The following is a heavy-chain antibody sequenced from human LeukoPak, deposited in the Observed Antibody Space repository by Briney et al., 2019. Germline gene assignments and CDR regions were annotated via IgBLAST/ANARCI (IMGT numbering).Heavy chain of an antibody. CDR1: GYTFTGYY. J-gene: IGHJ4*02. V-gene: IGHV1-2*02. CDR3: AASVPTVTTRSFDY. Sequence: AASVKVSCKASGYTFTGYYMHWVRQAPGQGLEWMGWINPNSGGTNYAQKFQGRVTMTRDTSISTAYMELSRLRSDDTAVYYCAASVPTVTTRSFDYWGQGTLVTVSS. CDR2: INPNSGGT. D-gene: IGHD4-17*01.